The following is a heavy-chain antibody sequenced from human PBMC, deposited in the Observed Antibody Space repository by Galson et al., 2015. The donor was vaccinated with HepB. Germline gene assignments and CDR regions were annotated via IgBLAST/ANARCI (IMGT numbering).Heavy chain of an antibody. D-gene: IGHD6-13*01. Sequence: SLRLSCAASGFTFSGSAMHWVRQASGRGLEWVGRIGSKANSYATAYAAWVKGRLTISRDDSKNTAYMQMNSLKTEDTAVYYCTRLGYLSGYSSLWGQGTLVTVSS. CDR3: TRLGYLSGYSSL. CDR1: GFTFSGSA. V-gene: IGHV3-73*01. CDR2: IGSKANSYAT. J-gene: IGHJ4*02.